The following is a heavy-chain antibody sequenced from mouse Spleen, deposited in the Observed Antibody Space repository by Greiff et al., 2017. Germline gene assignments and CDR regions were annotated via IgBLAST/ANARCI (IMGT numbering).Heavy chain of an antibody. CDR2: IWAGGST. Sequence: VHLVESGPGLVAPSQSLSITCTVSGFSLTSYGVHWVRQPPGKGLEWLGVIWAGGSTNYNSALMSRLSISKDNSKSQVFLKMNSLQTDDTAMYYCARDRWLRAWFAYWGQGTLVTVSA. V-gene: IGHV2-9*02. J-gene: IGHJ3*01. CDR1: GFSLTSYG. CDR3: ARDRWLRAWFAY. D-gene: IGHD2-2*01.